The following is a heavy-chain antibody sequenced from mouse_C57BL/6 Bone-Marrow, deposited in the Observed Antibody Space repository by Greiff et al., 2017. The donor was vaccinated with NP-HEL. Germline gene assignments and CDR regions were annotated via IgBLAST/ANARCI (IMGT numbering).Heavy chain of an antibody. CDR2: ISYDGSN. CDR1: GYSITSGYY. J-gene: IGHJ1*03. D-gene: IGHD1-1*01. CDR3: ASQIYYYGLWYFDV. Sequence: EVQLQESGPGLVKPSQSLSLTCSVTGYSITSGYYWNWIRQFPGNKLEWMGYISYDGSNNYNPSLKNRISITRDTSKNQFFLKLNSVTTEDTATYYCASQIYYYGLWYFDVWGTGTTVTVSS. V-gene: IGHV3-6*01.